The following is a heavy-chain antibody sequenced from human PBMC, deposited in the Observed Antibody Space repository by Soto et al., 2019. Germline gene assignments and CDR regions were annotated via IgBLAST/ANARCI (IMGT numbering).Heavy chain of an antibody. CDR3: ARDQSYGGAFDY. D-gene: IGHD2-21*01. CDR1: GYTFTSYD. CDR2: MNPNSGNT. V-gene: IGHV1-8*01. Sequence: ASVKVSCKASGYTFTSYDINWVRQATGQGLEWMGWMNPNSGNTGYAQKFQGRVTMTRNTSISTAYMELRSLRSDDTAVYYCARDQSYGGAFDYWGQGTLVTVSS. J-gene: IGHJ4*02.